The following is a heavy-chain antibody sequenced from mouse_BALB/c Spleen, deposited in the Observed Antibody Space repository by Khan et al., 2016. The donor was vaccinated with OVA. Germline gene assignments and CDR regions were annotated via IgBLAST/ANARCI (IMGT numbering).Heavy chain of an antibody. D-gene: IGHD3-1*01. J-gene: IGHJ3*01. CDR1: GYTFTNYW. CDR3: ARGYLGNDECAY. Sequence: QVQLQQSEAELVKPGASVKLSCKTSGYTFTNYWIQWIKQRPGQGLEWIGEIFPGTGTTYYNENFKGKATLTIDPSATTAYMQLSSLTSEDSAVYFCARGYLGNDECAYWGQGTRVTVSA. V-gene: IGHV1S132*01. CDR2: IFPGTGTT.